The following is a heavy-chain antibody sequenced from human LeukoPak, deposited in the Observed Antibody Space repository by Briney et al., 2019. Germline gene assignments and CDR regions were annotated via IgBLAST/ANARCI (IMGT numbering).Heavy chain of an antibody. J-gene: IGHJ4*02. V-gene: IGHV3-23*01. CDR2: ISGSGGNT. CDR3: AKVLERYCSSTSCPIFDY. Sequence: PGGSLRLSCAASGFTFSSYAMSWVRQAPGKGLEWVSAISGSGGNTYYADSVKGRFTISRDNSKNTLYLQMNSLRAEDTAVYYCAKVLERYCSSTSCPIFDYWGQGTLVTVSS. CDR1: GFTFSSYA. D-gene: IGHD2-2*01.